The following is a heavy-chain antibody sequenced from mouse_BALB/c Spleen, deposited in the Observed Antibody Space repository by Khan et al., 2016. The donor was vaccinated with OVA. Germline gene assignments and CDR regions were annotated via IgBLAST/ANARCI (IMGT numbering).Heavy chain of an antibody. D-gene: IGHD2-3*01. Sequence: VQLKESGPGLVKPSQSLSLTCTVTGYSITSDYAWNWIRQFPGNKLEWMGYISYSGSTNYNPSLKSRISITRDTSKNQFFLQLNSVTTEDTATYYCARDGSRYNYAMDYWVPGTSVPVSS. CDR1: GYSITSDYA. CDR2: ISYSGST. CDR3: ARDGSRYNYAMDY. J-gene: IGHJ4*01. V-gene: IGHV3-2*02.